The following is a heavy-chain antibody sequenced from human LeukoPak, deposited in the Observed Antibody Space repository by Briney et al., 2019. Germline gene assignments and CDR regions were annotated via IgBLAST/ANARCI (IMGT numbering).Heavy chain of an antibody. CDR2: VSFDGNNK. J-gene: IGHJ6*02. D-gene: IGHD3-10*01. Sequence: PGGSLRLSCAASGFTFSSNGMHWVRQAPGKGLEWVAVVSFDGNNKYFADSVKGRFSISRDNSRNTLYMQMNSLRAEDTAVYYCARAGRGWFGSMDVWGQGTTVTVSS. V-gene: IGHV3-33*01. CDR3: ARAGRGWFGSMDV. CDR1: GFTFSSNG.